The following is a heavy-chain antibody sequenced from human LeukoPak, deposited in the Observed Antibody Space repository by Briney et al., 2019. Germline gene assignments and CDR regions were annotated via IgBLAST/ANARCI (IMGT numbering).Heavy chain of an antibody. J-gene: IGHJ4*02. CDR1: GFSLSTSAVG. V-gene: IGHV2-5*02. CDR2: IYWDDDK. Sequence: SGPTLVQPTPPLTVTCTFSGFSLSTSAVGVGWIRQPPVKALEWLALIYWDDDKRNSPSLKSRLTITKDTSKNQVVLTMTNMDPVDTATYYCARDDILTGYYDYWGQGTLVTVSS. D-gene: IGHD3-9*01. CDR3: ARDDILTGYYDY.